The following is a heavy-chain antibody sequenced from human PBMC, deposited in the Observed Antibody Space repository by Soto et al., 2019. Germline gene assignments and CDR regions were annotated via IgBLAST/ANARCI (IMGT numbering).Heavy chain of an antibody. Sequence: QVQLQESGPGLVKPSETLSLTCTVSGGSVSSGSYYWSWIRQPPGKGLEWIGYIYYSGSTNYNPYLKSRVTISVDTPKNPFSLKLSAVTAADTAVYYCASLPRGYQLLLGYYYGMDVWGQGTTVTVSS. J-gene: IGHJ6*02. D-gene: IGHD2-2*01. CDR2: IYYSGST. V-gene: IGHV4-61*01. CDR1: GGSVSSGSYY. CDR3: ASLPRGYQLLLGYYYGMDV.